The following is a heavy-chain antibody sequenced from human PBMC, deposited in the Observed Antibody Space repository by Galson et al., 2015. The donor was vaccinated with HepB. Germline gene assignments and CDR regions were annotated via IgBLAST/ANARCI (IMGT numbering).Heavy chain of an antibody. CDR3: TRGRGWLTYYYYGMDV. CDR2: IRSKAYGGTT. D-gene: IGHD5-12*01. CDR1: GFTFGDYA. Sequence: SLRLSCAASGFTFGDYAMSWFRQAPGKGLEWVGFIRSKAYGGTTEYAASVKGRFTISRDDSKSIAYLQMNSLKTEDTAVYYCTRGRGWLTYYYYGMDVWGQGTTVTVSS. V-gene: IGHV3-49*03. J-gene: IGHJ6*02.